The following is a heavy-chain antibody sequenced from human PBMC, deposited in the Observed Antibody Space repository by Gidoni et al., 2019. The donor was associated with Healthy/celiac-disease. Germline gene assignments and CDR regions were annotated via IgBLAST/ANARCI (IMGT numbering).Heavy chain of an antibody. CDR2: IWYDGSNK. V-gene: IGHV3-33*01. J-gene: IGHJ4*02. CDR1: GFTFSSYG. Sequence: QVQLVESGGGVVQPGRSLRLSCAPSGFTFSSYGMHWVRQAPGKGLEWVAVIWYDGSNKYYADSVKGRFTISRDNSKNTLYLQMNSLRAEDTAVYYCARDRLSGSYSVIDYWGQGTLVTVSS. CDR3: ARDRLSGSYSVIDY. D-gene: IGHD3-10*01.